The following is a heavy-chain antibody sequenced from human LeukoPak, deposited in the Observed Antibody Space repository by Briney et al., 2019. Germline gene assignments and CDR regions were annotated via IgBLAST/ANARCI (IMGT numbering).Heavy chain of an antibody. J-gene: IGHJ6*03. CDR2: IRYDGSNK. CDR3: AKDASTVYYHCMDV. CDR1: GFTFSSYG. D-gene: IGHD4-17*01. V-gene: IGHV3-30*02. Sequence: GGSLRLSCAASGFTFSSYGMHWVRQAPAKGLERVAFIRYDGSNKYYADSVKGRFTISRDNSKNTLYLQMNSLRAEDTAVYYCAKDASTVYYHCMDVWGKGTTVTVSS.